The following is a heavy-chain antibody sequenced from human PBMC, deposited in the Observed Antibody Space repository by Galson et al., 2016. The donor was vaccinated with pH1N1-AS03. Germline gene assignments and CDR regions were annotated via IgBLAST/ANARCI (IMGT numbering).Heavy chain of an antibody. V-gene: IGHV5-51*01. CDR2: IFPGDSDT. Sequence: SGAEVKKPGESLRISCKGSGYGFNGYWTGWVRQMPGKGLEWMGIIFPGDSDTRYSPSFQGQVTISADKSTRTTYLQWRSLKASDTAIYYCARPAHYDSSGRDALDVWGQGTMLIVSS. CDR1: GYGFNGYW. CDR3: ARPAHYDSSGRDALDV. D-gene: IGHD3-22*01. J-gene: IGHJ3*01.